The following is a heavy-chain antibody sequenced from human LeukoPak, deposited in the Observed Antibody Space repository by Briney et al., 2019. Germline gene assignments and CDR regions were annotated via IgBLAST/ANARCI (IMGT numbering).Heavy chain of an antibody. CDR2: ISGSGGST. D-gene: IGHD3-9*01. J-gene: IGHJ6*02. V-gene: IGHV3-23*01. Sequence: HPGGSLRLSCAASGFTFSSYAMSWVRQAPGKGLERVSAISGSGGSTYYADSVKGRFTISRDNSKNTLYLQMNSPRAEDTAVYYCAKVDFDYYYYYGMDVWGQGTTVTVSS. CDR1: GFTFSSYA. CDR3: AKVDFDYYYYYGMDV.